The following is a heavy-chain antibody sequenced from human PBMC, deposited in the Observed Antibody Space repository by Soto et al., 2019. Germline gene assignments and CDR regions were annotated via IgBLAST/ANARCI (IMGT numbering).Heavy chain of an antibody. J-gene: IGHJ5*02. CDR2: ISGSGSSK. CDR1: GFTFSSYA. Sequence: PGGSLRLSCAASGFTFSSYAMSWVRQAPGKGLEWVAAISGSGSSKYYADSVKGRFTISRDNAKNTLYLQMNSLRAEDTAVYYCTTTGTYTASWGQGTLVTVSS. V-gene: IGHV3-23*01. D-gene: IGHD1-7*01. CDR3: TTTGTYTAS.